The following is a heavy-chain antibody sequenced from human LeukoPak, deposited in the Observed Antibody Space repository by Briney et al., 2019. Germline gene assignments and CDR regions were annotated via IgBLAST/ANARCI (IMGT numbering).Heavy chain of an antibody. V-gene: IGHV3-13*04. J-gene: IGHJ3*02. CDR1: GFTFSSYD. CDR2: IDTAGNT. D-gene: IGHD3-16*01. Sequence: GGSLRLSCAASGFTFSSYDTHWVRQATGKGLEWVSAIDTAGNTFYPGSVKGRFTISRENAKNSLYLQMNNVRVGDTAVYYCARTSKVTSVMDIWGQGTMVTVSS. CDR3: ARTSKVTSVMDI.